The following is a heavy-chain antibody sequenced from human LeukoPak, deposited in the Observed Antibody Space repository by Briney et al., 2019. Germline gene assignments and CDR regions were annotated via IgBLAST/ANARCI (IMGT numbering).Heavy chain of an antibody. D-gene: IGHD6-19*01. CDR2: ISWNSGSI. CDR3: AKAPIAVAGPYYFDY. J-gene: IGHJ4*02. Sequence: GRSLRLSCAASGFTFDDYAMHWVRQAPGKGLEWVSGISWNSGSIGYADSVKGRFTTSRDNAKNSLYLQMNSLRAEDMALYYCAKAPIAVAGPYYFDYWGQGTLVTVSS. V-gene: IGHV3-9*03. CDR1: GFTFDDYA.